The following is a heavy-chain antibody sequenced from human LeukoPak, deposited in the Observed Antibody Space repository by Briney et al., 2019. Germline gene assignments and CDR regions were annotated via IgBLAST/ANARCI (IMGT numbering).Heavy chain of an antibody. CDR2: ISGSGRTI. D-gene: IGHD4-17*01. J-gene: IGHJ3*01. CDR3: ARDLTGTYAFDF. Sequence: GGSLRLSCAASGFTFSDYYMSWFRQAPGKGLEWLSHISGSGRTIYYADSVKGRLTVSRDTAKNSLYLQMNTLRAEDTAEYYCARDLTGTYAFDFWGQGTMVTVSS. V-gene: IGHV3-11*04. CDR1: GFTFSDYY.